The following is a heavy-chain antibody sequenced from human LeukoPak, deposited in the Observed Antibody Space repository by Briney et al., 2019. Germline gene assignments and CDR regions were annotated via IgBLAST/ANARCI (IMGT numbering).Heavy chain of an antibody. Sequence: GESLRLSCAASGFTFSNAYMNWDRQAPGKGLEWVGRIKPKTDGETTEYAAPVKGRFSISRDDSKNMLYLQMNSLKTEDTAVYYCITPLPYSAQGGQGTLVTVSS. D-gene: IGHD2-21*01. J-gene: IGHJ4*02. CDR1: GFTFSNAY. V-gene: IGHV3-15*07. CDR2: IKPKTDGETT. CDR3: ITPLPYSAQ.